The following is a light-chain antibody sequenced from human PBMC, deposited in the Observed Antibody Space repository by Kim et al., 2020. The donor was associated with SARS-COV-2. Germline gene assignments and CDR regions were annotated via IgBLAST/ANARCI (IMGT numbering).Light chain of an antibody. Sequence: ASFGDRVTINYRACQSISSYLNWYQQKPGKAPKRLIYAASSLQSGVPSRFSGSGSGTDFTLNIISLQPEDFATYYCQQGYSTPLTFGGGTKVDIK. J-gene: IGKJ4*01. V-gene: IGKV1-39*01. CDR1: QSISSY. CDR2: AAS. CDR3: QQGYSTPLT.